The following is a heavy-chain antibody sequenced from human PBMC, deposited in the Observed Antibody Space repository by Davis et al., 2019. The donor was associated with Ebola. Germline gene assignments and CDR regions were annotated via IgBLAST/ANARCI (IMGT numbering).Heavy chain of an antibody. CDR2: ISAYNGNT. V-gene: IGHV1-18*04. J-gene: IGHJ3*02. CDR3: ARTSIVGTTTTASDI. CDR1: GYTFTSYG. D-gene: IGHD1-26*01. Sequence: ASVTVSCKASGYTFTSYGISWVRHASVLGLAWMGWISAYNGNTNYAQKLQGRVTMTTDTSTGTAYMELRSLRSDDTAVYFCARTSIVGTTTTASDIWGQGTKVTVSS.